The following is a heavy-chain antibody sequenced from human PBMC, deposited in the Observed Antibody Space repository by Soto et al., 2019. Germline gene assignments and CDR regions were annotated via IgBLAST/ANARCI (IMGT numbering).Heavy chain of an antibody. Sequence: EVQLVESGGGLVKPGESLRLSCAASGFTFSSYSMNWVRQAPGKGLEWVSSISSSSSYIYYADSVKGRFTISRDNAKNSLYLQMNSLRAEDTAVYYCARDQREGYYYYGMDVWGQGTTVTVSS. CDR3: ARDQREGYYYYGMDV. CDR2: ISSSSSYI. CDR1: GFTFSSYS. D-gene: IGHD6-25*01. V-gene: IGHV3-21*01. J-gene: IGHJ6*02.